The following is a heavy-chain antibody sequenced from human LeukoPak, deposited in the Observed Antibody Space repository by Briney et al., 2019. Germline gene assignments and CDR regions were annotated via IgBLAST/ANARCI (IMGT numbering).Heavy chain of an antibody. V-gene: IGHV4-59*12. Sequence: SETLSLTCTVSGGSISSYYWSWIRQHPGKGLEWIGYIYHSGKAYYNPSLESRVTISVDRSKNHFSLNLNSVTAADTSVYYCARGGRAFDVWGQGTLISVSP. CDR3: ARGGRAFDV. CDR1: GGSISSYY. CDR2: IYHSGKA. J-gene: IGHJ3*01.